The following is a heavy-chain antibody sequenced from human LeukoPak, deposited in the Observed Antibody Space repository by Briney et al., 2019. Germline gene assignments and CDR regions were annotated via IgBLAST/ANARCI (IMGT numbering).Heavy chain of an antibody. CDR1: GFTFSSYS. J-gene: IGHJ4*02. CDR3: AREVRGGYCSSASCYTS. CDR2: ISSSSSYI. V-gene: IGHV3-21*01. D-gene: IGHD2-2*02. Sequence: GGSLTLSCAASGFTFSSYSMNWVRPAPGKGLEWVSSISSSSSYISHTDSVKGRFTISRDNAKNSLSRQMSRLRAEDTAVYYCAREVRGGYCSSASCYTSWGEGTLVTVSS.